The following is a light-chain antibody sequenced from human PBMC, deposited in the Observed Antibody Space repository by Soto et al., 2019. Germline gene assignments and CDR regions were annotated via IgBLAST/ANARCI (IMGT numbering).Light chain of an antibody. V-gene: IGKV3-15*01. Sequence: EIVMTQSPATLSVSPGERVTLSCRASQSVSRSLAWYQHKPGQAPRLLIYGASTRATGIPARFSGSGSGTEFTLTISSLQSEDFAIYYCQQYNNWPPFTFGPGTKVDIK. CDR3: QQYNNWPPFT. CDR2: GAS. CDR1: QSVSRS. J-gene: IGKJ3*01.